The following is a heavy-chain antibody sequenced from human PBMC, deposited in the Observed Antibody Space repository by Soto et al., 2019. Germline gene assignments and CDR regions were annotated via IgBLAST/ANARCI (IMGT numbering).Heavy chain of an antibody. CDR3: VRGGYYGSGVEDY. CDR1: GFEFNAYG. J-gene: IGHJ4*02. CDR2: ISYDGSVK. D-gene: IGHD3-10*01. Sequence: QVQLVESGGDVVQPGGSLRLSCAASGFEFNAYGMHWVRRAPGKGLEWVGVISYDGSVKYYGDSAKGRFTISRDNSNNRVYVQMNSLRVEDTAVYYCVRGGYYGSGVEDYWGQGTLVTVSS. V-gene: IGHV3-30*03.